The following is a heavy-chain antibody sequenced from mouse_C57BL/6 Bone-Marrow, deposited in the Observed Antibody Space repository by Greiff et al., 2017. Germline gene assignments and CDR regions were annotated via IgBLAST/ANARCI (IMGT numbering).Heavy chain of an antibody. CDR1: GYTFTSYG. D-gene: IGHD2-3*01. CDR3: ARKGLYGYYFSFHS. J-gene: IGHJ2*01. V-gene: IGHV1-81*01. Sequence: QVQLQQSGAELARPGASVKLSCKASGYTFTSYGISWVKQRTGQGLEWIGEIYPRSGNTYYNEKFKGKATLTADKSSSTAYMELRSLTSEDSAVYFCARKGLYGYYFSFHSWGYGTTLPASS. CDR2: IYPRSGNT.